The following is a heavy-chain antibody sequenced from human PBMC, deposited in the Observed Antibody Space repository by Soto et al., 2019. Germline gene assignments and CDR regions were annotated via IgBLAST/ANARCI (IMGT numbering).Heavy chain of an antibody. CDR3: ARSWNEYFDY. CDR2: IPSSGGTI. D-gene: IGHD1-1*01. V-gene: IGHV3-48*03. Sequence: EVQLVESGGGLVQPGGSLRLSCAASASTFNSYDMNWVRQAPGKGLEWLSYIPSSGGTIYYADSVKGRFTISRDNAKKSLYREMSSLRAEDTAVYYCARSWNEYFDYWGQGTLVTVSS. CDR1: ASTFNSYD. J-gene: IGHJ4*02.